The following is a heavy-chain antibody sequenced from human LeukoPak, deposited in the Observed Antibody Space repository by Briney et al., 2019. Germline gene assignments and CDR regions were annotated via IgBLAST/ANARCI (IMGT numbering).Heavy chain of an antibody. V-gene: IGHV5-51*01. CDR1: GYSFTNYW. CDR3: ARAVRAEENDFSSGGHYYYYIDV. CDR2: IYPDDPDT. D-gene: IGHD3-3*01. Sequence: GESLKISCEGSGYSFTNYWIAWVRQMPGQGLEWIGIIYPDDPDTRYSPSFQGQVTISVDKSISIAYLQWSSLKASDSATYYCARAVRAEENDFSSGGHYYYYIDVWGTGTTVTVS. J-gene: IGHJ6*03.